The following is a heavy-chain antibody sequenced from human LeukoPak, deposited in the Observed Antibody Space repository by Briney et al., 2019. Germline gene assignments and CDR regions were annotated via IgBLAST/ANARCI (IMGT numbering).Heavy chain of an antibody. CDR1: GFTFSSYG. CDR2: IRYDGSNK. CDR3: AKGEAVAGTWVDY. V-gene: IGHV3-30*02. J-gene: IGHJ4*02. Sequence: SGGSLRLSCAASGFTFSSYGMHWVRQAPGKGLEWVAFIRYDGSNKYYADSVKGRFTISRDNSKNTLYLQMNSLRAEDTAVYYCAKGEAVAGTWVDYWGQGTLVTVSS. D-gene: IGHD6-19*01.